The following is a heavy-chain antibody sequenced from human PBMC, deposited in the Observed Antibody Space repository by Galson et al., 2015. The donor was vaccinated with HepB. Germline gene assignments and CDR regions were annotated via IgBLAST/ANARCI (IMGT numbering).Heavy chain of an antibody. CDR3: AREDATITVAALEY. Sequence: SLRLSCAASGFAFGNYGMHWVRQAPGKGLEWMALIWKDGSNKHYADSLKGRFRIYRDNTKNTLFLEADSMRAEDTAVYYCAREDATITVAALEYWGQGVLVTVSS. V-gene: IGHV3-33*01. CDR1: GFAFGNYG. J-gene: IGHJ4*02. CDR2: IWKDGSNK. D-gene: IGHD6-19*01.